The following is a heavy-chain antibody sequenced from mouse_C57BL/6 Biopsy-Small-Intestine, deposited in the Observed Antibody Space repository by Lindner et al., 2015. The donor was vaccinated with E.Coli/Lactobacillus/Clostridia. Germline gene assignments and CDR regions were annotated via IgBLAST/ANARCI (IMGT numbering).Heavy chain of an antibody. CDR3: APGFAY. J-gene: IGHJ3*01. CDR1: GFNIKDYY. CDR2: IDPKDGET. Sequence: VQLQESGAELVKPGASVKLSCTASGFNIKDYYIHWVKQTTEQGLEWIGRIDPKDGETKYAPKFQVKATITADTSSNTASLQFSSLTSEDTAVYYCAPGFAYWGQGTLVTVSA. V-gene: IGHV14-2*01.